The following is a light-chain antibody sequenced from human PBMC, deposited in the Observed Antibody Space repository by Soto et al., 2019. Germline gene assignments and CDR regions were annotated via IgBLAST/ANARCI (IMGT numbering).Light chain of an antibody. V-gene: IGKV3-20*01. CDR2: GAS. CDR1: QSVGDNY. CDR3: QQYGSSSTWT. J-gene: IGKJ1*01. Sequence: EIVLAQSPGTLSLSPGGRAALSCRASQSVGDNYVAWYQQKPGQAPRLLIYGASSRATGIPDRFSGSGSGTDFTLTISRLEPEDFAVYYCQQYGSSSTWTFGQGTKVDI.